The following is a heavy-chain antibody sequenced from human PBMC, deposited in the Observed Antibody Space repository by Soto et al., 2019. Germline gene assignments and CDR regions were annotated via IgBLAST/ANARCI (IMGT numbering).Heavy chain of an antibody. CDR3: VHRRGPLDY. Sequence: SGPTLVNPTQTLTLSCTPSGLSLSSSGVGVSWIRQSAGQGLGRLARMYRNADNRYSPSLRNRLTITKDISKNQVVLTMTNMDPVETGTYDRVHRRGPLDYWGQGTLVTVS. D-gene: IGHD3-10*01. CDR1: GLSLSSSGVG. CDR2: MYRNADN. V-gene: IGHV2-5*01. J-gene: IGHJ4*02.